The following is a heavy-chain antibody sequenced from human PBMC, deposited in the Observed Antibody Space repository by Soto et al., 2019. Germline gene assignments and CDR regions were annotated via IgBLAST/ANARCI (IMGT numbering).Heavy chain of an antibody. CDR2: ISGSGGST. V-gene: IGHV3-23*01. CDR3: AKDLVAGHEIYYYYGMDV. Sequence: GPLRLSCASSVFTFSSYAMSWVRQAPGKGLEWVSAISGSGGSTYYADSVKGRFTISRDNSKNTLYLQMNSLRAEDTAVYYCAKDLVAGHEIYYYYGMDVWGQGTTVTVSS. J-gene: IGHJ6*02. D-gene: IGHD6-19*01. CDR1: VFTFSSYA.